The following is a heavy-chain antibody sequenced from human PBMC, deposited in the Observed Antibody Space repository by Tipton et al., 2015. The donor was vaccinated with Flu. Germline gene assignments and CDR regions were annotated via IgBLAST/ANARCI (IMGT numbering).Heavy chain of an antibody. CDR1: GFTFSSYA. CDR2: TSYDGSKI. CDR3: ARDRGDYGDYLY. Sequence: SLRLSCAASGFTFSSYAMHWVRQAPGKGLEWVAVTSYDGSKIYYTDSVKGRFTISRDNSKNTLYLQMNSLRPEDTAVYYCARDRGDYGDYLYWGQGTPVTVSS. D-gene: IGHD4-17*01. J-gene: IGHJ4*02. V-gene: IGHV3-30*10.